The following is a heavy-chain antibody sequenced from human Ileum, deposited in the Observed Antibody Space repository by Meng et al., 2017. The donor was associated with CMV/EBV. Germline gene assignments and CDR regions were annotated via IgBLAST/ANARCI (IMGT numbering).Heavy chain of an antibody. CDR1: GYPFTSHH. J-gene: IGHJ5*02. Sequence: KVSCKASGYPFTSHHISWVRQATGQGPEWMGWMQPDRGNTGYAQKFQGRVTITSNISISTAYMELTSLRSEDTAVYYCARGWGTTWPWGQGTLVTVSS. CDR3: ARGWGTTWP. CDR2: MQPDRGNT. D-gene: IGHD3-16*01. V-gene: IGHV1-8*01.